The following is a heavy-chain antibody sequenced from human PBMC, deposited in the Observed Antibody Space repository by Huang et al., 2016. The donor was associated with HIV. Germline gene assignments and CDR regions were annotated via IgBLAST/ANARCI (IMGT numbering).Heavy chain of an antibody. V-gene: IGHV3-30*02. CDR1: GFTSSSHG. J-gene: IGHJ4*02. CDR2: IKYDGSNK. Sequence: QVQVVESGGGVVQPGGSLRLSCAASGFTSSSHGMHWVRQAPGTGLEWVAFIKYDGSNKYFADSVKGRFTMSRDNSKNTLYLQMNSLRGEDTAVYYCVKETVQWLVTYWGQGTLVTVSS. CDR3: VKETVQWLVTY. D-gene: IGHD6-19*01.